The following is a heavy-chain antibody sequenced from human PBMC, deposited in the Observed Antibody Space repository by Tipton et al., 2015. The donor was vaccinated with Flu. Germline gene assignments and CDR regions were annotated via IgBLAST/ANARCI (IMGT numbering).Heavy chain of an antibody. D-gene: IGHD4-11*01. CDR2: IRHDESDK. Sequence: SLRLSCAASGFTFSGYGMHWVRQAPGKGLEWVAFIRHDESDKYYADSVKGRFTISRDNSKNALYLLINSLRAEDTAVYYCARRDYSNYVSDPKNWFDPWGQGNLVTVSS. CDR1: GFTFSGYG. J-gene: IGHJ5*02. V-gene: IGHV3-30*02. CDR3: ARRDYSNYVSDPKNWFDP.